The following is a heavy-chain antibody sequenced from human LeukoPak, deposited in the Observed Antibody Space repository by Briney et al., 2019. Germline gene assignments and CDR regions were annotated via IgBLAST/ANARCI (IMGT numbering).Heavy chain of an antibody. V-gene: IGHV3-30*18. Sequence: GRSLRLSCAASGFTFNKYGMHWVRQAPGKGLEWVAVISSDGSDKYYADSVKGRFTISRGNSKNTLYLQMNSLSSDDTAVYYCAKDHDTGGAAYYFDCWGQGTLVTVSS. J-gene: IGHJ4*02. D-gene: IGHD2-15*01. CDR3: AKDHDTGGAAYYFDC. CDR1: GFTFNKYG. CDR2: ISSDGSDK.